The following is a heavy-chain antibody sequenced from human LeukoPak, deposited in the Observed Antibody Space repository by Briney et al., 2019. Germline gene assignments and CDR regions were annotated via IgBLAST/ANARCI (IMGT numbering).Heavy chain of an antibody. Sequence: GASVKVSCKASGYTFTSYYMHWVRQAPGQGLEWMGIINPSGGSTSYAQKFQGRVTITADKSTSTAYMELSSLRSEDTAVYYCARVGGYKYYYYYMDVWGKGTTVTVSS. V-gene: IGHV1-46*01. CDR2: INPSGGST. D-gene: IGHD5-24*01. CDR3: ARVGGYKYYYYYMDV. J-gene: IGHJ6*03. CDR1: GYTFTSYY.